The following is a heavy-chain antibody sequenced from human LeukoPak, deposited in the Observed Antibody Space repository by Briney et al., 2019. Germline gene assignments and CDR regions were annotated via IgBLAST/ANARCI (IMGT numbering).Heavy chain of an antibody. D-gene: IGHD4-11*01. J-gene: IGHJ6*03. V-gene: IGHV4-34*01. CDR3: ARYSYYYYYMDV. Sequence: SETLSLTCAVYGGSFSGYYWSWIRQPPGKGLEWIGEINHSGSTNYNPSLKSRVTISVDTSKNQFSLKLSSVTAADTAVYYCARYSYYYYYMDVWGKGTTVTVSS. CDR1: GGSFSGYY. CDR2: INHSGST.